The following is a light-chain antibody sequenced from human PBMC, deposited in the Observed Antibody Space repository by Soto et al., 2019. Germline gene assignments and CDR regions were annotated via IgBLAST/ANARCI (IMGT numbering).Light chain of an antibody. J-gene: IGLJ1*01. CDR2: EVS. V-gene: IGLV2-14*01. CDR3: SSYTSTITPCV. CDR1: SSDVGAYNY. Sequence: SVLTQPASVSGSPGQSITISCTGTSSDVGAYNYVSWYQHHPGKAPKLIIYEVSHRPSGASNHFSGYKSGNTASLTISGLQAEDEADYYCSSYTSTITPCVFGTGTKVTVL.